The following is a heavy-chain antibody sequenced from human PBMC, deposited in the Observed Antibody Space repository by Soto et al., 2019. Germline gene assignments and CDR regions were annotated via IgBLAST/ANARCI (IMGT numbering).Heavy chain of an antibody. CDR3: ARADGHVDN. J-gene: IGHJ4*02. CDR2: IWYDGSNK. V-gene: IGHV3-33*01. CDR1: GFTFSSYG. Sequence: QVQLVESGGGVVQPGRSLRLSCAASGFTFSSYGMHWVRQAPGKGLEWVAVIWYDGSNKYYADSVKGRFTISRDNSKNTLHLQMNSLRAEDTAVYYCARADGHVDNWGQGTLVTVSS.